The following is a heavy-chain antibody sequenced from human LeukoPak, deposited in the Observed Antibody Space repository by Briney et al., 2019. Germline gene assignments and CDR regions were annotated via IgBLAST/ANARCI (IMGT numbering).Heavy chain of an antibody. CDR3: ARTPVGFKVGGRLYYYGMDV. CDR1: GDTFTGHY. J-gene: IGHJ6*02. CDR2: INPKSGDT. D-gene: IGHD3-16*01. V-gene: IGHV1-2*02. Sequence: GASVKVSCKASGDTFTGHYIHWVRQAPGQGLEWMGWINPKSGDTKYAQKSQGRVTMTRDTSISSAYMELSRLKSADTAVYYCARTPVGFKVGGRLYYYGMDVWGQGTTVTVSS.